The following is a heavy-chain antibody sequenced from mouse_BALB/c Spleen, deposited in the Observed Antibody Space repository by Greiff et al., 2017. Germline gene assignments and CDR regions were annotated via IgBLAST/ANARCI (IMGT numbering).Heavy chain of an antibody. D-gene: IGHD2-2*01. CDR3: ARGRLPWYFDV. CDR1: GFTLSSFG. J-gene: IGHJ1*01. CDR2: ISSGSSTI. V-gene: IGHV5-17*02. Sequence: DVKLVESGGGLVQPGGSRKLSCAASGFTLSSFGMHWVRQAPEKGLEWVAYISSGSSTIYYADTVKGRFTISRDNPKNTLFLQMTSLRSEDTAMYYCARGRLPWYFDVWGAGTTVTVSS.